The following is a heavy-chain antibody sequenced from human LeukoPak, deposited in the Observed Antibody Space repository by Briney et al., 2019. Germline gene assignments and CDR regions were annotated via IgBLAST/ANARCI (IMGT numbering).Heavy chain of an antibody. CDR3: AHRRPYTMSPPLNWFDP. Sequence: SGSTLVKPTQTLTLTCTFSGLSLSTSGVSVGWIRQPPGKALEWLALIYWNDDKRYNPSLRSRLTITKDTSKNQVVLTMTKVDPVDTATYYCAHRRPYTMSPPLNWFDPWGQGTLVTVSS. D-gene: IGHD3-10*02. V-gene: IGHV2-5*01. J-gene: IGHJ5*02. CDR2: IYWNDDK. CDR1: GLSLSTSGVS.